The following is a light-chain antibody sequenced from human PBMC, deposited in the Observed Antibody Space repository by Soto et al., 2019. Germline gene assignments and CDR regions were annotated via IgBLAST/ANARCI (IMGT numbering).Light chain of an antibody. CDR2: DAS. Sequence: IPLSQSPWTISASVGDRVTITRRASQSISSWLAWYQQTQGKAPKLLIYDASSLESGVPSRFSGSGSGTEFTLPISRLEPDDFETYYCQQGNSYPITFGRGTRLDIK. J-gene: IGKJ5*01. CDR3: QQGNSYPIT. CDR1: QSISSW. V-gene: IGKV1-5*01.